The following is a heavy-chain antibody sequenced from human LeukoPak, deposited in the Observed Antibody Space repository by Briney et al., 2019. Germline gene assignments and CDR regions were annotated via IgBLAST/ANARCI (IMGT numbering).Heavy chain of an antibody. CDR2: IWYDGSNK. V-gene: IGHV3-33*06. CDR3: AKTTETFGVVTYFDY. Sequence: GRSLRLSCAASGFTVSSYGMHWVRQAPGKGLKGLAVIWYDGSNKYYADSVKGRFTISRDNSKNTLYLQMNSLRAEATAVYYCAKTTETFGVVTYFDYWGQGTLVTVSS. D-gene: IGHD3-3*01. CDR1: GFTVSSYG. J-gene: IGHJ4*02.